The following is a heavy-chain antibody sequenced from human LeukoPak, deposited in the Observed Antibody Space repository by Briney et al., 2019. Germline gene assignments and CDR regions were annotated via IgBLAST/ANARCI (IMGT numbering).Heavy chain of an antibody. CDR3: ARRRDRGYYYDSSGYFDY. CDR1: GGSISSYY. Sequence: SETLSLTCTVSGGSISSYYWSWIRQPPGKGLEWIGYIYYSGSTNYNPSLKSRVTISVDTSKNQFSLKLSSVTAADTAVYYCARRRDRGYYYDSSGYFDYWGQGTLSPSPQ. J-gene: IGHJ4*02. CDR2: IYYSGST. D-gene: IGHD3-22*01. V-gene: IGHV4-59*08.